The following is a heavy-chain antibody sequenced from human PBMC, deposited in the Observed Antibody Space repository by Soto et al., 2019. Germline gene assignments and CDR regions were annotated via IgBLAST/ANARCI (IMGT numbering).Heavy chain of an antibody. CDR1: GFSLTDYT. CDR3: ARGPGRAAGTSYFQH. CDR2: ISGSGTYI. J-gene: IGHJ1*01. Sequence: EVQLVESGGGLVKPGGSLRLSCAGSGFSLTDYTMSWVRQAPGKGLEWVSSISGSGTYIFYADSVRGRFTVTRDNAKNSLYLQMDSLRVEDTAVYYWARGPGRAAGTSYFQHWGQGTLVSVSS. V-gene: IGHV3-21*02. D-gene: IGHD6-19*01.